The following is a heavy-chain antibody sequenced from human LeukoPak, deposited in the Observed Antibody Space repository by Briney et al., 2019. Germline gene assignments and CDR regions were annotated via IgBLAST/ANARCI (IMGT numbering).Heavy chain of an antibody. J-gene: IGHJ3*02. CDR2: IWYDGSNK. CDR1: GFTFSSYG. V-gene: IGHV3-33*06. CDR3: AKELKTYYYDSSIDAFDI. D-gene: IGHD3-22*01. Sequence: GGSLRLSCAASGFTFSSYGMHWVRQAPGKGLDWVAVIWYDGSNKYYADSVKGRFTISRDNSKNTLYLQMNSLRAEDTAVYYCAKELKTYYYDSSIDAFDIWGQGTMVTVSS.